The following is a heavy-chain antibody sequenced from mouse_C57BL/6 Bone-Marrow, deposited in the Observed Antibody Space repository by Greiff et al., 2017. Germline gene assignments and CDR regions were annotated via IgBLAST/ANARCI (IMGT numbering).Heavy chain of an antibody. CDR2: IHPNSGST. D-gene: IGHD2-1*01. Sequence: VQLQQSGAELVKPGASVTLSCKASGYTFTSYWMHWVKQRPGQGLEWIGMIHPNSGSTNYNEKFKSKATLTVDKSSSTAYMQLSSLTSEDSAVYYCARGKRFAYWGQGTLVTVSA. J-gene: IGHJ3*01. V-gene: IGHV1-64*01. CDR1: GYTFTSYW. CDR3: ARGKRFAY.